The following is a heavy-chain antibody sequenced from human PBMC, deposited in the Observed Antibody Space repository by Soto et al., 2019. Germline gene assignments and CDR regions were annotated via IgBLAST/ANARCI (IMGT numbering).Heavy chain of an antibody. CDR2: TRNKANSYTT. CDR1: GFTFSDHY. V-gene: IGHV3-72*01. J-gene: IGHJ6*02. D-gene: IGHD3-22*01. Sequence: EVQLVESGGGLVQPGGSLRLSCAGSGFTFSDHYMDWVRQAPGKGLEWVGRTRNKANSYTTNYAASVKGRFTISRDDSKNTLYVQRSGLKTEATAVYYCAGDGCLDDGGGDYCHGLDVWGQGTTVTVS. CDR3: AGDGCLDDGGGDYCHGLDV.